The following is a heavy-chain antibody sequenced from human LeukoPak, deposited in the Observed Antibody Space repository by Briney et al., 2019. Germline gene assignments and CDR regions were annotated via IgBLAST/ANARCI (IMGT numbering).Heavy chain of an antibody. D-gene: IGHD1-26*01. V-gene: IGHV3-64*01. J-gene: IGHJ4*02. CDR3: ARVQGSYYFDY. CDR2: ISSNGGST. Sequence: GGSLRLSCAASGFTFSNYGIYWVRQAPGKGLEYVSAISSNGGSTYYANSVKGRFTISRDNSKNTLYLQMGSLRAEDMAVYYCARVQGSYYFDYWGQGTLVTVSS. CDR1: GFTFSNYG.